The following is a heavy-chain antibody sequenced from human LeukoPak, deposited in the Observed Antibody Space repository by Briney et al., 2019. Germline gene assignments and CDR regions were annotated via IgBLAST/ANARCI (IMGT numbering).Heavy chain of an antibody. J-gene: IGHJ5*02. CDR2: IYRSGSN. D-gene: IGHD6-19*01. CDR3: ARFMTGVSGWYLGSGWFDP. CDR1: GGSISNSNW. V-gene: IGHV4-4*02. Sequence: SETLSLTCTVSGGSISNSNWGSWLRHPPGKGLEWIGVIYRSGSNNYNPSLKRRVTISLDKSKDQFSLKLSSVTAADTAVYYCARFMTGVSGWYLGSGWFDPWGQGTRVTVSS.